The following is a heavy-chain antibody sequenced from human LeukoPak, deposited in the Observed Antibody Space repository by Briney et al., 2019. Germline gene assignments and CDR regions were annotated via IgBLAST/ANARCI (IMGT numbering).Heavy chain of an antibody. CDR3: AKDQDSIAVAFFDY. D-gene: IGHD6-19*01. CDR2: ISGSGGST. Sequence: PGGSLRLSCAASGFTFSSYGMSWVRQAPGKGLEWVSAISGSGGSTYYADSVKGRFTISRDNSKNTLYLQMNSLRAEDTAVYCCAKDQDSIAVAFFDYWGQGTLVTVSS. CDR1: GFTFSSYG. V-gene: IGHV3-23*01. J-gene: IGHJ4*02.